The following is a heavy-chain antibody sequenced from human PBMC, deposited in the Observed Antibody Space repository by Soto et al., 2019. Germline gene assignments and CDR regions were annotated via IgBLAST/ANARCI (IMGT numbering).Heavy chain of an antibody. Sequence: GASVRVSCKASGYTFASYGISWVRQAPGQGLEWMGWISAYNGNTNYAQKLQGRVTMTTDTSTSTAYMELRSLRSDDTAVYYCARDQSYGGAFDYWGQGTLVTVSS. CDR3: ARDQSYGGAFDY. CDR1: GYTFASYG. CDR2: ISAYNGNT. V-gene: IGHV1-18*01. D-gene: IGHD2-21*01. J-gene: IGHJ4*02.